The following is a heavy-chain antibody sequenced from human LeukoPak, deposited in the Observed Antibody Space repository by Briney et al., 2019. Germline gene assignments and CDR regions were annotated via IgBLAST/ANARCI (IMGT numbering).Heavy chain of an antibody. J-gene: IGHJ3*02. V-gene: IGHV3-74*01. Sequence: PGGALTLSCAASGFSFSTYWLHWVRQTPGKGLMWVSRINPDSSATSYTDSVKGRFTISRDNAENTLYLRMNSLRREDPAVYYCVRGQEVWELLPDDGFDMWGKGTKVTVAS. D-gene: IGHD1-26*01. CDR1: GFSFSTYW. CDR3: VRGQEVWELLPDDGFDM. CDR2: INPDSSAT.